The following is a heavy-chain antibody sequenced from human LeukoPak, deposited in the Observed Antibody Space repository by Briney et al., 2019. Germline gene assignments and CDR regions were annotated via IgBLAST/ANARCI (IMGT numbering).Heavy chain of an antibody. D-gene: IGHD2-15*01. CDR3: ARDHPYCSGATCYPGSFDY. V-gene: IGHV4-59*01. CDR2: IYSRGST. J-gene: IGHJ4*02. Sequence: SETLSLTCTVYGGSISFYDWSWIRQPPGKGLEWIGHIYSRGSTNYNPSLKSRVTISVDTSKNQFSLKLSSVTAADTAVYYCARDHPYCSGATCYPGSFDYWGQGTLVTVSS. CDR1: GGSISFYD.